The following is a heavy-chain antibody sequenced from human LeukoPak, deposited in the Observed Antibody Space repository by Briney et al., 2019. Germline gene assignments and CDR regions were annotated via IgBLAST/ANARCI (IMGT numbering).Heavy chain of an antibody. CDR3: ATSSTNWGLGY. V-gene: IGHV4-61*02. J-gene: IGHJ4*02. CDR1: GGSISSSSYY. CDR2: IYTSGST. Sequence: SETLSLTCTVSGGSISSSSYYWSWIRQPAGKGLEWIGRIYTSGSTNYNPSLKSRVTMSVDTSKNQFSLKLSSVTAADTAVYYCATSSTNWGLGYWGQGTLVTVSS. D-gene: IGHD7-27*01.